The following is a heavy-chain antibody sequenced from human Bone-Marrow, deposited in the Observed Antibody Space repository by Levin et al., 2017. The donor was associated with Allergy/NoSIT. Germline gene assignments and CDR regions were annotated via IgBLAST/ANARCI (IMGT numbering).Heavy chain of an antibody. V-gene: IGHV2-5*01. J-gene: IGHJ3*02. D-gene: IGHD3-22*01. CDR1: GFSLSTSGVG. Sequence: SGPTLVKPTQTLTLTCSFSGFSLSTSGVGVGWIRQPPGKALEWLALIYWNDDKRYSPSLRSRLTITKDTSKNQVVLTMPNMDPVDTATYDCAILYDSNGYHYRDAFEMWGQGTRVTVSS. CDR3: AILYDSNGYHYRDAFEM. CDR2: IYWNDDK.